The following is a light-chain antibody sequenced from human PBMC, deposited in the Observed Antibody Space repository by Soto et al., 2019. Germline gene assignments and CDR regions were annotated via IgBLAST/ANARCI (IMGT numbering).Light chain of an antibody. V-gene: IGLV2-14*03. J-gene: IGLJ1*01. CDR3: SSYTTSGTLV. Sequence: QSVLTQPASVSGSPGQSITMSCTGSSSVVGSYNYVAWYQQHPGKVPKLMIFDVSDRPSGISNRFSGSKSGNTASLTISGLQAEDEADYYCSSYTTSGTLVFGTGTKVTVL. CDR2: DVS. CDR1: SSVVGSYNY.